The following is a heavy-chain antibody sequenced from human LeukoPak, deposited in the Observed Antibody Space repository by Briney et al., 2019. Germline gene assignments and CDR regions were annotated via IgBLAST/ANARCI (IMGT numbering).Heavy chain of an antibody. CDR1: VYTSTSDS. D-gene: IGHD3-22*01. V-gene: IGHV1-18*01. CDR2: ISTYNGKR. CDR3: WKNYYYDKTVYWDSFDI. J-gene: IGHJ3*02. Sequence: ASVKVSSEAPVYTSTSDSTGWGRHTPGQGLEWMGWISTYNGKRNYAQKFQDRVTMTTDTSTSTAYMELRSLRSYDTATYHCWKNYYYDKTVYWDSFDIWGQGTMVTVSS.